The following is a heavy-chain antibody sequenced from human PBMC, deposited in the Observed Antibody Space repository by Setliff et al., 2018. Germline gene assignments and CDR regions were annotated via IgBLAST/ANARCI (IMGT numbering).Heavy chain of an antibody. CDR1: GGTFSKYA. CDR3: AREKFYYDGSGYYFDY. CDR2: IIPMFGTT. D-gene: IGHD3-22*01. J-gene: IGHJ4*02. V-gene: IGHV1-69*13. Sequence: SVKVSCKAPGGTFSKYAIAWVRQAPGQGLEWMGGIIPMFGTTNYAQNFQGRVTITADESTTTAYMELSSLGSDDTAVYYCAREKFYYDGSGYYFDYWGQGTLVTVSS.